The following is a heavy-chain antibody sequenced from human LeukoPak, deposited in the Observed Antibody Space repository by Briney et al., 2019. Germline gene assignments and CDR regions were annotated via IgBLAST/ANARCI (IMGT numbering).Heavy chain of an antibody. D-gene: IGHD3-22*01. CDR2: IRPSGDNT. CDR1: GFTFSSYG. J-gene: IGHJ5*02. V-gene: IGHV3-23*01. Sequence: GGSLRLSCAASGFTFSSYGMTWVRQAPGRGLEWVSSIRPSGDNTYYGDSVKGRFTISRDNSKNTLYLQMNSLRSEDTAVYYCARGGSGSSGSHRFDPWGQGTLVTVSS. CDR3: ARGGSGSSGSHRFDP.